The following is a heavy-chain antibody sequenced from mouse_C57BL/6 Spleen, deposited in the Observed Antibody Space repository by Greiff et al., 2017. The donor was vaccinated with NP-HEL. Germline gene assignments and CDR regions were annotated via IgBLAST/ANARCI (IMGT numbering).Heavy chain of an antibody. J-gene: IGHJ4*01. Sequence: VQLQQSGPELVKPGASVKISCKASGYAFSSSWMNWVKQRPGKGLEWIGRIYPGDGDTNYNGKFKGKATLTADKSSSTAYMQLSSLTSEDSAVYFCARDYGYDVAMDYWGQGTSVTVSS. V-gene: IGHV1-82*01. D-gene: IGHD2-2*01. CDR3: ARDYGYDVAMDY. CDR1: GYAFSSSW. CDR2: IYPGDGDT.